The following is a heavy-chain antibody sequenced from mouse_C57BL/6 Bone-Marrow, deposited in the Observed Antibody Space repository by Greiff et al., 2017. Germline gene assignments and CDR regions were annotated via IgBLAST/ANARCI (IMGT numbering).Heavy chain of an antibody. CDR1: VYTFTSYW. V-gene: IGHV1-74*01. CDR3: AIFTTVVPLDAMDY. CDR2: LHPSDSDT. D-gene: IGHD1-1*01. J-gene: IGHJ4*01. Sequence: QVQLQQPAAELVQPGASVKVSCKASVYTFTSYWLPWVRQRPGPGLAWIGRLHPSDSDTNYNQKFKGSVTLTVDKSSSTAYLQLSSLTSEDSAVYYCAIFTTVVPLDAMDYWGQGTSVTVSS.